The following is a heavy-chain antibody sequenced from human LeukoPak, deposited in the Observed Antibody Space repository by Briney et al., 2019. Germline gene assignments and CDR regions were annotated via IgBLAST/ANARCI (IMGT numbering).Heavy chain of an antibody. V-gene: IGHV3-74*01. CDR2: ISSDGTDT. CDR1: GFTFSSYS. D-gene: IGHD2-15*01. J-gene: IGHJ4*02. Sequence: GSLRLPCAVSGFTFSSYSMSWVRQAPGKGLVWVSRISSDGTDTTYAASLKGRFTISRDNSKNTLYLQMNSLRAEDTAVYYCAKLGQVKSVVAAREIYFDYWGQGTLVTVSS. CDR3: AKLGQVKSVVAAREIYFDY.